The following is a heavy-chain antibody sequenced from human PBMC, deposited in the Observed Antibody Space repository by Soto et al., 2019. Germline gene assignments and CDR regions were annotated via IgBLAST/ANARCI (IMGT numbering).Heavy chain of an antibody. CDR3: ARGRCVRCGVDV. V-gene: IGHV3-11*01. CDR2: ISSSSNTI. CDR1: GFTFSDYY. Sequence: GGSLRLSCAASGFTFSDYYMSWIRQAPGKGLEWVSYISSSSNTIYYADSVKGRFTISGDNARNSLYLQMDSLRAEDTAVYYCARGRCVRCGVDVWGKGTTVTVSS. J-gene: IGHJ6*04. D-gene: IGHD4-17*01.